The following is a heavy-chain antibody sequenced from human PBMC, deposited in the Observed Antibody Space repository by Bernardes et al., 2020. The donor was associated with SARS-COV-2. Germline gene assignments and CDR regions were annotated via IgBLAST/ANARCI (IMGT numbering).Heavy chain of an antibody. CDR1: KFTFSRVW. V-gene: IGHV3-74*01. D-gene: IGHD1-26*01. Sequence: GGSLRLSCAASKFTFSRVWMHWVRQVPGKWLVWVSRINEHVTITYYADSVKGRFTISRDNAKNTLLLQMNSLMAEDTALYYCARDVAGREDFWGPGTLVSVSS. CDR3: ARDVAGREDF. J-gene: IGHJ4*02. CDR2: INEHVTIT.